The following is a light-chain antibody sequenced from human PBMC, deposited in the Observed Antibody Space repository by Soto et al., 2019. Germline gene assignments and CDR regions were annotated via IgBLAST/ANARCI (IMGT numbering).Light chain of an antibody. CDR3: AAWDDSLSGRNV. J-gene: IGLJ1*01. CDR1: SSNIGSNY. V-gene: IGLV1-47*02. CDR2: SNN. Sequence: QSVLTQPPSASGTPGQRVTISCSGSSSNIGSNYVYWYQQLPGTAPKLLIYSNNQRPSGVPDRFSGSKSGTSASLAISGLRSEDEADYYCAAWDDSLSGRNVLGTGTKVTAL.